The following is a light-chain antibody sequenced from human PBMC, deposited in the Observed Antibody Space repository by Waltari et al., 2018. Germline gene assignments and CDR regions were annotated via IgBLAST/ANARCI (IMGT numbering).Light chain of an antibody. Sequence: IVLTQSPGTLSLAPGERAALSCRASQSLTKKYLAWYQQKPGQAPRLLIYGASSRAADIPDRFSGSGSGTDFTLTISRLEPEDFGVYYCQQYGSSIMYTFGQGTKLEIK. CDR3: QQYGSSIMYT. CDR1: QSLTKKY. J-gene: IGKJ2*01. V-gene: IGKV3-20*01. CDR2: GAS.